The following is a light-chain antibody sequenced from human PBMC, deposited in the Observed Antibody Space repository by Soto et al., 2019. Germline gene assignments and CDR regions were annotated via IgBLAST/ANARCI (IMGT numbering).Light chain of an antibody. Sequence: IQMTQSPSSLSASVGDRVAIACRASQSISTSLNWYQQKPGKPPKLLVSAASSLQRGVPSRFSGSGSGTDFTLTISSLRPEDFATYYCQHSYSNPWTFGQGTKVEVK. J-gene: IGKJ1*01. CDR2: AAS. CDR3: QHSYSNPWT. CDR1: QSISTS. V-gene: IGKV1-39*01.